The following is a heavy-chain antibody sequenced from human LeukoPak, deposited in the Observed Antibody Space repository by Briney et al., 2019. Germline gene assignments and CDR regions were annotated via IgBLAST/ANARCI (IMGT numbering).Heavy chain of an antibody. Sequence: SETLSLTCTVSGGSISSYYWSWIRQPAGKGLEWIGRIYTSGSTNYNPSLKSRVTMSVDTSKNQFSLKLSSVTAADTAVYYCARGSLGELSSLGYYYYMDVWGKGTTVTVSS. CDR1: GGSISSYY. CDR3: ARGSLGELSSLGYYYYMDV. CDR2: IYTSGST. J-gene: IGHJ6*03. D-gene: IGHD3-16*02. V-gene: IGHV4-4*07.